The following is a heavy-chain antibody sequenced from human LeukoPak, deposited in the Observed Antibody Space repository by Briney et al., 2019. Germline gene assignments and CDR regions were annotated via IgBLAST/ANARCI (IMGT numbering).Heavy chain of an antibody. J-gene: IGHJ4*02. CDR3: ARIIVGPRQVDY. V-gene: IGHV4-59*01. CDR1: GGSISSYY. CDR2: IYHSGTT. Sequence: PSETLSLTCTVSGGSISSYYWSWIRQPPGKGLEWIGYIYHSGTTNYNPSLKSRVTISVDTSKSQFSLKLSSVTAADTAIYYCARIIVGPRQVDYWGQGTLVTVSS. D-gene: IGHD1-26*01.